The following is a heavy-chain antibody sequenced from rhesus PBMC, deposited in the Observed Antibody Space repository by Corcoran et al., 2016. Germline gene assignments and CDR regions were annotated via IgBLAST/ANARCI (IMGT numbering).Heavy chain of an antibody. CDR3: ASGLNYGAPNFGLDS. CDR1: GDSLLLCYA. CDR2: IGG. D-gene: IGHD1-26*01. J-gene: IGHJ6*01. V-gene: IGHV4-127*01. Sequence: VQLKESGPGLVKPSETLSLTCPVSGDSLLLCYAWSWFRHPPGKGLEWIGYIGGYYNPSLTSLVTISKDTAKNQFSLNLTSVTAADTAVYYCASGLNYGAPNFGLDSWGQGVVVTVSS.